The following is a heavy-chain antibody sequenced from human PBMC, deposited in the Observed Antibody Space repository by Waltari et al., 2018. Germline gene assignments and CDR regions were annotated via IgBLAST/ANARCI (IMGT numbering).Heavy chain of an antibody. CDR1: GGAFSGYY. D-gene: IGHD6-19*01. V-gene: IGHV4-34*01. Sequence: QVQLQQLGAGLLMPSENLSLTCAGYGGAFSGYYWSCIRQPPGKGLEWIGEINHSGSTNYNPSLKSRVTISVDTSKNQFSLKLSSVTAADTAVYYCARVTKYSSGWYDYYYGMDVWGQGTTVTVSS. CDR3: ARVTKYSSGWYDYYYGMDV. CDR2: INHSGST. J-gene: IGHJ6*02.